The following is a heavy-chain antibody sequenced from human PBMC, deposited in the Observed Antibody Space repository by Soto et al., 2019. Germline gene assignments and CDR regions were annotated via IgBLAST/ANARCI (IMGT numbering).Heavy chain of an antibody. CDR3: AREATIIVDYFDY. V-gene: IGHV3-7*01. J-gene: IGHJ4*02. CDR1: GFPFSSYW. Sequence: GGSLRLSCAASGFPFSSYWMSWVRQAPGKGLEWVANIKQDGSEKYYVDSVKGRFTISRDNAKNSLYLQMNSLKAEDTAVYYCAREATIIVDYFDYWGQGTLVTVSS. CDR2: IKQDGSEK. D-gene: IGHD5-12*01.